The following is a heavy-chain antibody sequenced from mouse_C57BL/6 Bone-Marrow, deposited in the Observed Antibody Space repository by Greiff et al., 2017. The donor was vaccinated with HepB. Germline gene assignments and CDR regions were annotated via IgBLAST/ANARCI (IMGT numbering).Heavy chain of an antibody. J-gene: IGHJ1*03. Sequence: EVPLGGSGPGLGKPSQALSLPCPFTWYSLPSGYYWNWVPQFPGNKLEWMGYIRYDGSNNYNPSLKNRISITRDTSKNQFFLKLNSVTTEDTATYYCARGGSNYEGVCWYFDVWGTGTTVTVSS. CDR2: IRYDGSN. CDR1: WYSLPSGYY. D-gene: IGHD2-5*01. CDR3: ARGGSNYEGVCWYFDV. V-gene: IGHV3-6*01.